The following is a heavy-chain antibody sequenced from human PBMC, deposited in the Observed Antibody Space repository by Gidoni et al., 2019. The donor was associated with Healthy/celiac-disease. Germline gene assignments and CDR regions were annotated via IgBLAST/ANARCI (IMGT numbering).Heavy chain of an antibody. V-gene: IGHV1-24*01. CDR1: GYTLTELS. CDR2: FDPEDGET. CDR3: ATDLHRVGATGGATDDY. D-gene: IGHD1-26*01. Sequence: QVQLVQSGAEVKKPGASVKVSCKVSGYTLTELSMHWVRQAPGKGLEWMGGFDPEDGETIHAQKFQGRGTMTEDTSTDTAYMELSSLRSEDTAVYYCATDLHRVGATGGATDDYWGQGTLVTVSS. J-gene: IGHJ4*02.